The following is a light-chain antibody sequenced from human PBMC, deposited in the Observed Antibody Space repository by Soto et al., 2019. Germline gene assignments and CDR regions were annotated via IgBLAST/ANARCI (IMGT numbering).Light chain of an antibody. V-gene: IGLV7-43*01. Sequence: QTVVTQEPSLTVSPGGTVTLTCASSTGAVASGNYPSWFQQKPGQAPRPLTYTKDDKRSWSPARFSGSLLGGKAALTLSGVQPEDEAEYYCLLYYGGAHLVFGGGTKLTVL. J-gene: IGLJ3*02. CDR3: LLYYGGAHLV. CDR2: TKD. CDR1: TGAVASGNY.